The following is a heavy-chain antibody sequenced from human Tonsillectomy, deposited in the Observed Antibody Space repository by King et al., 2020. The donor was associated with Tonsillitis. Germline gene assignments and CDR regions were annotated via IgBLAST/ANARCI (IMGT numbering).Heavy chain of an antibody. J-gene: IGHJ4*02. Sequence: VQLVESGAEVKKPGASVKVSFKTSGYISTDYYMHWVRQAPGQGLEWMGWINPNSGGTVSAQKFQGRVTLTRDTSINTTYMELISLTSDDTAVYYCVREAYDWGRGALITVSS. CDR3: VREAYD. V-gene: IGHV1-2*02. CDR2: INPNSGGT. CDR1: GYISTDYY. D-gene: IGHD4-17*01.